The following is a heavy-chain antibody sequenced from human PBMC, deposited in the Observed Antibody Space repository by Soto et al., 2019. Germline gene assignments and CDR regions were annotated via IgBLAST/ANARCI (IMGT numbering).Heavy chain of an antibody. J-gene: IGHJ4*02. D-gene: IGHD2-15*01. CDR1: GGSISSYY. V-gene: IGHV4-59*08. Sequence: ETLSLTCTVSGGSISSYYWSWIRQPPGKGLEWIGYIYYSGSTNYNPSLKSRVTISVDTSKNQFSLKLSSVTAADTAVYYCARPADCSGGSCYFDYWGQGTLVTVSS. CDR2: IYYSGST. CDR3: ARPADCSGGSCYFDY.